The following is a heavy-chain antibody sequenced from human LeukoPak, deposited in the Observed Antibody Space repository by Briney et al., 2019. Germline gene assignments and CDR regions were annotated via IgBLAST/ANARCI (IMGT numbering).Heavy chain of an antibody. CDR1: GYTLTELC. CDR2: FDPEDGET. J-gene: IGHJ5*02. Sequence: ASVKVSCKVSGYTLTELCMHWVRQAPGKGLEWMGGFDPEDGETIYAQKFQGRVTMTEGTSTDTAYMELSSLRSEDTAVYYCATDTYSGSYRWFDPWGQGTLVTVSS. D-gene: IGHD1-26*01. CDR3: ATDTYSGSYRWFDP. V-gene: IGHV1-24*01.